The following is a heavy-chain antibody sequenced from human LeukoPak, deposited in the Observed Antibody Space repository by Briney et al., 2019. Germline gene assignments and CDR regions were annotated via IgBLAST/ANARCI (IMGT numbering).Heavy chain of an antibody. CDR3: ANGAKYNILTGFRASRDDAFDI. CDR2: IQADGGNK. D-gene: IGHD3-9*01. Sequence: GGSLRLSCAASGFTFRNSDMHWVRQAPGKGPEWVAFIQADGGNKYYADSVKGRFTISRDNSKNTLSLQMNSLRAEDTAVYYCANGAKYNILTGFRASRDDAFDIWGQGTMVTVSS. CDR1: GFTFRNSD. J-gene: IGHJ3*02. V-gene: IGHV3-30*02.